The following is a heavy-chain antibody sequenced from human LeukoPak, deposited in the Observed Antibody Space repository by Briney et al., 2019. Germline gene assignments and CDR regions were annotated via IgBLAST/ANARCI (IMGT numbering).Heavy chain of an antibody. V-gene: IGHV3-23*01. J-gene: IGHJ3*02. D-gene: IGHD2-15*01. Sequence: PGGSLRLSCAASGFTFSSYAMSWVRQAPGTGLEWVSVISGSGYTTYYADSVKGRFTISRDNSKNTLYLQMNSLRAEDTAVYYCATDNDVAFDIWGQGTMVTVSS. CDR1: GFTFSSYA. CDR3: ATDNDVAFDI. CDR2: ISGSGYTT.